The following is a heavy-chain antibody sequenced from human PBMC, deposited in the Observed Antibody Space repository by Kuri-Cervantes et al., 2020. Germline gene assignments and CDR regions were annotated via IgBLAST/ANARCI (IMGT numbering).Heavy chain of an antibody. CDR2: FDPEDGET. D-gene: IGHD6-19*01. V-gene: IGHV1-24*01. J-gene: IGHJ6*02. CDR3: ATQPKQWRSRGYYYYGMDV. Sequence: ASVKVSCKVSGYTLTELSMHWVRQAPGKGLEWMGGFDPEDGETIYAQKFQGRVTMTEDTSIDTAYMELSSLRSEDTAVYYCATQPKQWRSRGYYYYGMDVWGQGTTVTVSS. CDR1: GYTLTELS.